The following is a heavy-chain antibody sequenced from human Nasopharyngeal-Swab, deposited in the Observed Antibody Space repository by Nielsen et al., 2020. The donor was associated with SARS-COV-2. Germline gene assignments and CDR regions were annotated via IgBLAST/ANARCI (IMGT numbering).Heavy chain of an antibody. J-gene: IGHJ4*02. Sequence: WIRQPPGKALEWLAHIFSNDEKSYSTSLKSRLTISKDTSKSQMVLTMTNMDPVDTATYYCARIDYDYVWGSYRYTGGYFDYWGQGTLVTVSS. CDR3: ARIDYDYVWGSYRYTGGYFDY. D-gene: IGHD3-16*02. CDR2: IFSNDEK. V-gene: IGHV2-26*01.